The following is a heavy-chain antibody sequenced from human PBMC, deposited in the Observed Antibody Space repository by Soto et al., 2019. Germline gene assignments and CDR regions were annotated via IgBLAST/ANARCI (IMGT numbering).Heavy chain of an antibody. CDR2: VYYNGRT. CDR1: GGSVNSGSYY. V-gene: IGHV4-39*01. CDR3: AKIEMAIVKS. Sequence: QLQLQESGPGLVKPSETLSLTCTVSGGSVNSGSYYWGLIRQPPGKGLEWIGSVYYNGRTYYNPSLKSRVTMSVDTSKNQFSLRMTSVTAADTAVYYCAKIEMAIVKSWGQGTLVTVSS. J-gene: IGHJ5*02. D-gene: IGHD5-12*01.